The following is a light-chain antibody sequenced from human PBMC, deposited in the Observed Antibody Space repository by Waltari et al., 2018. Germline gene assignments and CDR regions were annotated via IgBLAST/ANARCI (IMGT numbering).Light chain of an antibody. CDR3: QRHDNSLWT. CDR2: DAP. CDR1: QSVRSSY. V-gene: IGKV3-20*01. J-gene: IGKJ1*01. Sequence: EIVLTQSPGTLSLSPGASATLSCRASQSVRSSYLAWYQQKPGQAPRLLIFDAPTRASGIPDRFRGSGSGTDFTLTITRLEPEDFAVYFCQRHDNSLWTFGQGTKVEVK.